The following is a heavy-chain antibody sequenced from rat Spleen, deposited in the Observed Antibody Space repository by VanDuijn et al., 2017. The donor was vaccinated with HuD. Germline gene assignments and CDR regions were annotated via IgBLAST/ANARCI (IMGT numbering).Heavy chain of an antibody. J-gene: IGHJ3*01. D-gene: IGHD1-1*01. CDR2: ISPSGRNP. CDR1: GFSLTSYH. CDR3: TTVLQGHGFAY. Sequence: VQLKESEPDLVQPSQTLSLTCTVSGFSLTSYHVHWVRQPPGKGLEWVASISPSGRNPYYRDSVKGRFTISRDNAKNTQYLQMDSLRSEDTATYYCTTVLQGHGFAYWGQGTLVTVSS. V-gene: IGHV5-19*01.